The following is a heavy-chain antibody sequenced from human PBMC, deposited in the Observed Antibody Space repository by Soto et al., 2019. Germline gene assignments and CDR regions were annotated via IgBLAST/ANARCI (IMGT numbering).Heavy chain of an antibody. D-gene: IGHD2-2*01. Sequence: SETLSLTCAVSGGSFSGYYWSWIRQPPGKGLEWIGEIIHTGSTNYNPSLKSRITISVETSKKQFSLQLSSVTAADTAVYYCARVGQPPSDYWGQGTLVTVSS. CDR2: IIHTGST. CDR1: GGSFSGYY. J-gene: IGHJ4*02. CDR3: ARVGQPPSDY. V-gene: IGHV4-34*12.